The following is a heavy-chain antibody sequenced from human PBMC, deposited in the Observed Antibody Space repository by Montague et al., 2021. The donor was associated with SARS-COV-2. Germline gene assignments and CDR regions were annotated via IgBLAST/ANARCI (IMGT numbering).Heavy chain of an antibody. CDR1: GASINNFY. V-gene: IGHV4-59*01. J-gene: IGHJ4*02. D-gene: IGHD6-13*01. CDR2: ISYSGSA. Sequence: SETLSLTCTVSGASINNFYWSWIRQAPGKAPEWIGYISYSGSANYGPSLKSRVTISMDTSKNQFSLELNSVTAADTAVYYCARDSSNSRWYIWGPGTLVTVSS. CDR3: ARDSSNSRWYI.